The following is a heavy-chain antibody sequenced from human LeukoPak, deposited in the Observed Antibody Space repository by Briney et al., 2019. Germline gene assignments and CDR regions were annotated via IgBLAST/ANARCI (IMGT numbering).Heavy chain of an antibody. CDR2: ISYDGSNK. J-gene: IGHJ4*02. Sequence: GGSLRLSCAASGFTFSSYAMHWVRQAPGKGLEWVAVISYDGSNKYYADSVKGRFTISRDNSKNTLYLQMNSLRAEDTAVYYCARVWYYDSSGYLDYWGQGTLVTVSS. CDR3: ARVWYYDSSGYLDY. CDR1: GFTFSSYA. D-gene: IGHD3-22*01. V-gene: IGHV3-30-3*01.